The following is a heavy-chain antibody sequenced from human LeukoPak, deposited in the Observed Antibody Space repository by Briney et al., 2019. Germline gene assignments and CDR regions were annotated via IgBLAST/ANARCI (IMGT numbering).Heavy chain of an antibody. J-gene: IGHJ6*03. CDR3: ARVGATNYYYYYYMDV. Sequence: PSETLSLTCIISGGSISSTTYYWGWIRQPPGKGLEWIGTIYYSGNTYYNPSLQSRVTISVDTSKNQFSLKLSSVTAADTAVYYCARVGATNYYYYYYMDVWGKGTTVTVSS. D-gene: IGHD1-26*01. CDR1: GGSISSTTYY. CDR2: IYYSGNT. V-gene: IGHV4-39*07.